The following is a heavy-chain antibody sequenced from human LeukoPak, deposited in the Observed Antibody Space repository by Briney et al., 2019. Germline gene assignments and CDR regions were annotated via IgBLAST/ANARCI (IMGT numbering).Heavy chain of an antibody. CDR3: TTDDGARWVGYYYYYGMDV. D-gene: IGHD5-24*01. J-gene: IGHJ6*02. V-gene: IGHV3-15*01. CDR2: IKSKTDGGTT. CDR1: GFTFSNAW. Sequence: PGGSLRLSCAASGFTFSNAWMSWVRQAPGKGLEWVGRIKSKTDGGTTDYAAPVKGRFTTSRDDSKNTLYLQMNSLKTEDTAVYYCTTDDGARWVGYYYYYGMDVWGQGTTVTVSS.